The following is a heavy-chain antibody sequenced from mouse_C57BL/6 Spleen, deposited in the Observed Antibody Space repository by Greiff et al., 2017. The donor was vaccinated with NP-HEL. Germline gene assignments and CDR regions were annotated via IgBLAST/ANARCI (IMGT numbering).Heavy chain of an antibody. CDR1: GYTFTSYW. CDR3: ARSMVTTGYYYAMDY. V-gene: IGHV1-69*01. CDR2: IDPSDSYT. J-gene: IGHJ4*01. Sequence: QVQLQQSGAELVMPGASVKLSCKASGYTFTSYWMHWVKQRPGQGLEWIGEIDPSDSYTTSNQKFKGKSTLTVDKSSSTAYMQLSSLTSEDSAVYYCARSMVTTGYYYAMDYWGQGTSVTVSS. D-gene: IGHD2-2*01.